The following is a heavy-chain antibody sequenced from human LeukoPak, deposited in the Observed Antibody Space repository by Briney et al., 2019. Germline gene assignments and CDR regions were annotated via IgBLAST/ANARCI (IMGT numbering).Heavy chain of an antibody. J-gene: IGHJ3*02. Sequence: SVKLSCKASGGTFSSYTITWVRQAPGQGLEWMGGIIPIFGTANYAQKFQGRVTITADESTSTAYMELSSVRSKDTAVYYCARVNCGGDCYSDRGAFDIWGQGTMVTVSS. CDR3: ARVNCGGDCYSDRGAFDI. V-gene: IGHV1-69*13. CDR2: IIPIFGTA. CDR1: GGTFSSYT. D-gene: IGHD2-21*02.